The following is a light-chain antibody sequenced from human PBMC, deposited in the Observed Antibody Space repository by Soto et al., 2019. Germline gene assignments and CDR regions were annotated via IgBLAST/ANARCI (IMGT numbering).Light chain of an antibody. V-gene: IGKV3-11*01. CDR3: QHRSNWPPIFT. Sequence: EIVLTQSPATLSLSPGERATLSCRASQSVSSDLVWYQQKPGQAPRLLIYDTSNRATGIPARFSGSGSGTDIILTISSLEPEDFAVYYCQHRSNWPPIFTFGPGTKVDIK. J-gene: IGKJ3*01. CDR2: DTS. CDR1: QSVSSD.